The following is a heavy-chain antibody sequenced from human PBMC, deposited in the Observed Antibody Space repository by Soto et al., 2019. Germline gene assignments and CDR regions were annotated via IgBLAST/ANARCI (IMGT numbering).Heavy chain of an antibody. D-gene: IGHD4-4*01. CDR3: ASRYSNSYYYYGMDV. J-gene: IGHJ6*02. V-gene: IGHV3-21*01. Sequence: GGSLRLSCAASGFTFSSYSMNWVRQAPGKGLEWVSSISSSSSYIYYADSVKGRFTISRDNAKNSLYLQMNSLRAEDTAVYYCASRYSNSYYYYGMDVWGQGTTVTVS. CDR1: GFTFSSYS. CDR2: ISSSSSYI.